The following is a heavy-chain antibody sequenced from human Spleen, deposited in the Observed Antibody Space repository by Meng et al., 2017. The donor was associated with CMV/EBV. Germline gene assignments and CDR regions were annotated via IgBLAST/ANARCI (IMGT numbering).Heavy chain of an antibody. Sequence: ETLSLTCTVSGGSISSSSYYWGWIRQPPGKGLEWVSSITGSGDSTYYADSVKGRFTISRDNSKNTLYLQMNSLRAEDTAVYYCAKTPNTNYYDGTTYYGWFDSWGQGTLVTVSS. CDR3: AKTPNTNYYDGTTYYGWFDS. J-gene: IGHJ5*01. CDR1: GGSISSSSYY. D-gene: IGHD3-22*01. CDR2: ITGSGDST. V-gene: IGHV3-23*01.